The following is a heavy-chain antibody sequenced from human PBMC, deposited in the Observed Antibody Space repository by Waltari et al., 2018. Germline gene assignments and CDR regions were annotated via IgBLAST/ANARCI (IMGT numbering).Heavy chain of an antibody. CDR1: YTFTDYY. D-gene: IGHD2-8*01. J-gene: IGHJ4*02. V-gene: IGHV1-69-2*01. Sequence: YTFTDYYMHWVQQAPGKGLEWMGRVDPEDGETIYAEKFQGRVTITADTSTDTAYMELSSLRSEDTAVYYCATGRYCTNGVCSYYFDYWGQGTLVTVSS. CDR2: VDPEDGET. CDR3: ATGRYCTNGVCSYYFDY.